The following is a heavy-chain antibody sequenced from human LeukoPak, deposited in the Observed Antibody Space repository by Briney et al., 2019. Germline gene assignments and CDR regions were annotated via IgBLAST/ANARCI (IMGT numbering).Heavy chain of an antibody. D-gene: IGHD6-13*01. V-gene: IGHV3-48*01. J-gene: IGHJ4*02. CDR3: AKEGGRIAAQGPVDY. Sequence: GGSLRLSCAASGFTFSSYSMNWVRQAPGKGLEWVSYISSSSSTIYYADSVKGRFTISRDNAKNSLYLQMNSLRAEDTAVYYCAKEGGRIAAQGPVDYWGQGTLVTVSS. CDR2: ISSSSSTI. CDR1: GFTFSSYS.